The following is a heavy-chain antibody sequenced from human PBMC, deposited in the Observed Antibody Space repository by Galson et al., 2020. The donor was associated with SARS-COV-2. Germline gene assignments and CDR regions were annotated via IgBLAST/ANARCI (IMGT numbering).Heavy chain of an antibody. Sequence: PSETLSLTCTVSGGSISSGGYYWSWIRQHPGKGLEWIGYIYYSGSTYYNPSLKSRVTISVDTSKNQFSLKLSSVTAAVTAVYYCARVGVGADEGWLDCWGQGTLVAVSS. V-gene: IGHV4-31*03. CDR3: ARVGVGADEGWLDC. D-gene: IGHD1-26*01. J-gene: IGHJ5*01. CDR1: GGSISSGGYY. CDR2: IYYSGST.